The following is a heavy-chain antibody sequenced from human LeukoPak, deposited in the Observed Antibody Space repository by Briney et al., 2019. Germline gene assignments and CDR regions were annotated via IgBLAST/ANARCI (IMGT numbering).Heavy chain of an antibody. J-gene: IGHJ4*02. V-gene: IGHV3-15*01. Sequence: PGGSLRLSCAASGFTFSNAWMSWVRQAPGKGLEWVGRIKSKADGGTTDYAAPVKGRFTISRDDSKNTLYLQMNSLKTEDTDVYYCTTAARRTYYYDSSGYYNWGQGTLVTVSS. CDR3: TTAARRTYYYDSSGYYN. CDR1: GFTFSNAW. CDR2: IKSKADGGTT. D-gene: IGHD3-22*01.